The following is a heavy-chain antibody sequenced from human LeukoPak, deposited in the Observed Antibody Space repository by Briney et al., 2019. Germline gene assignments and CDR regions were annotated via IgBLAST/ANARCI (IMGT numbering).Heavy chain of an antibody. J-gene: IGHJ4*02. V-gene: IGHV4-61*01. D-gene: IGHD5-18*01. CDR1: GGSVSSGSYY. Sequence: SETLSLTCTVSGGSVSSGSYYWSWIRQPPGKGLEWIGYIYYSGSTNYNPSLKSRVTISVDTSKNQFSLKLSSVTAADTAVYYCARDGLDTAMVPYYFDYWGQGTLVTVSS. CDR3: ARDGLDTAMVPYYFDY. CDR2: IYYSGST.